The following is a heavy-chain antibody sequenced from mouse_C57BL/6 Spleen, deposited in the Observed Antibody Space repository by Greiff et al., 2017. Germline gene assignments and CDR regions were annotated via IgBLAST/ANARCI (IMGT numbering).Heavy chain of an antibody. D-gene: IGHD2-3*01. CDR2: IYPSDSET. V-gene: IGHV1-61*01. Sequence: QVHVKQPGAELVRPGSSVKLSCKASGYTFTSYWMDWVKQRPGQGLEWIGNIYPSDSETHYNQKFKDKATLTVDKSSSTAYMQLSSLTSEDSAVYYCARLRDGYFSYAMDYWGQGTSVTVSS. CDR3: ARLRDGYFSYAMDY. J-gene: IGHJ4*01. CDR1: GYTFTSYW.